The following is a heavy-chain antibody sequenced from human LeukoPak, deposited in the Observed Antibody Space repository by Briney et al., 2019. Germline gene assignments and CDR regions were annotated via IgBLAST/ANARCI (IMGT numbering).Heavy chain of an antibody. CDR1: GGSISSYY. CDR2: IYTSGST. V-gene: IGHV4-4*09. D-gene: IGHD5-12*01. J-gene: IGHJ5*02. CDR3: VRQVAENWFDP. Sequence: SETLSLTCTVSGGSISSYYWSWIRQPPGNGLEWIGYIYTSGSTNYNPSLKSRVTISVDTSKNQFSLKLSSVTAADTAVYYCVRQVAENWFDPWGQGTLVTVSS.